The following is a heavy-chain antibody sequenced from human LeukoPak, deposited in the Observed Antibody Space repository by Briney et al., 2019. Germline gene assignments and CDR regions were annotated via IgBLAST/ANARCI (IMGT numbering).Heavy chain of an antibody. CDR1: GFTFSSYS. CDR3: AKDNLWFGELPSSFDY. J-gene: IGHJ4*02. D-gene: IGHD3-10*01. CDR2: ISNDGNIQ. Sequence: PGGSLRRSCAASGFTFSSYSMNWVRQAPGKGLEWVAVISNDGNIQYYVDSVKGRFTISRDNSKNTLYLQMNSLRAEDTAVYYCAKDNLWFGELPSSFDYWGQGTLVTVSS. V-gene: IGHV3-30*18.